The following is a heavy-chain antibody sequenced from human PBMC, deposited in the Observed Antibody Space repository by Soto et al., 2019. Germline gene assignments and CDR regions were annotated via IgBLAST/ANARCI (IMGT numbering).Heavy chain of an antibody. V-gene: IGHV1-18*01. D-gene: IGHD3-10*01. J-gene: IGHJ4*02. Sequence: QVQLVQSGAEVKKPGASVKVSCKASGYTFTSYGISWVRQAPGQGLEWMGWISAYNGNTNYAQKLHGRVTMTTDTSTSTAYMELRSLRSDDTAVYYCARGRNYYGSGSYYPYYFDYWVQGTMVTVYS. CDR1: GYTFTSYG. CDR3: ARGRNYYGSGSYYPYYFDY. CDR2: ISAYNGNT.